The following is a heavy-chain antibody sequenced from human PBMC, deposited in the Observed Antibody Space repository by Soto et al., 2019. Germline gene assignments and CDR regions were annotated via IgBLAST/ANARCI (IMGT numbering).Heavy chain of an antibody. CDR1: GGSFIGYY. V-gene: IGHV4-34*01. CDR2: INHSGST. CDR3: ARREYQLPRRVCWFDP. Sequence: SETRSLTCAVDGGSFIGYYCSWGRQPAGKGLEWIGEINHSGSTNYNPSLKSRVTISVDTSKNQFSLKLSSVTAADTAVYYCARREYQLPRRVCWFDPWGQGTPVPVSS. D-gene: IGHD2-2*01. J-gene: IGHJ5*02.